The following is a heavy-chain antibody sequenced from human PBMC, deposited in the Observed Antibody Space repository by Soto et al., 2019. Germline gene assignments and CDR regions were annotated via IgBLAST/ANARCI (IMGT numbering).Heavy chain of an antibody. CDR3: ARLRWESLHLQPFDY. Sequence: PSETLSLTCTVSGGPISSSSHYWGWVRQPPGKGLEWIGSIYYSGSTHYNPSLKSRVIISVDTSKDQFSLNLNSATAADTAVYYCARLRWESLHLQPFDYWGQGTLVTVSS. J-gene: IGHJ4*02. CDR1: GGPISSSSHY. V-gene: IGHV4-39*01. D-gene: IGHD1-26*01. CDR2: IYYSGST.